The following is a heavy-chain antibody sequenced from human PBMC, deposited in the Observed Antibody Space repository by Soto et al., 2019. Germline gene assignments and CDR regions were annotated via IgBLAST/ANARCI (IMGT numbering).Heavy chain of an antibody. V-gene: IGHV3-21*01. CDR2: ISVIGDYM. J-gene: IGHJ6*02. Sequence: PGGSLTLSCGGSGFAFSSYSINLVRQAPGKGLEWVSSISVIGDYMFYADSVKGRFTISRDNAKNPPFLQMDSLRAEDTAVYFCARDKKNRQDGMEVLGQGNKVPVSS. CDR1: GFAFSSYS. CDR3: ARDKKNRQDGMEV.